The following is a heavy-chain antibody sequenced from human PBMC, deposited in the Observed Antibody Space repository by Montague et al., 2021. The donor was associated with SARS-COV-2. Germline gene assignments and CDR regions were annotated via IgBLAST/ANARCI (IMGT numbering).Heavy chain of an antibody. CDR3: AKDASITIFGVVSPPGYYYYYGMDV. J-gene: IGHJ6*02. D-gene: IGHD3-3*01. V-gene: IGHV3-23*03. CDR1: GFTFSRYA. Sequence: SLRLSGAASGFTFSRYAMSLVRQAPGKGLEWVSVLYSGFSSPYYSDSCXVLFTISRDNSKNTLYLQMNSLRAEDTAVSYFAKDASITIFGVVSPPGYYYYYGMDVWGQGTTVTVSS. CDR2: LYSGFSSP.